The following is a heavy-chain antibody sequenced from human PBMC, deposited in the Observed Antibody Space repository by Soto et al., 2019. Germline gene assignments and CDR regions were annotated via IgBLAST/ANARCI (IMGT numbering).Heavy chain of an antibody. D-gene: IGHD5-12*01. CDR1: GGSISSGGYY. J-gene: IGHJ6*02. CDR3: ARDHREMATIDYYGMDV. V-gene: IGHV4-31*03. CDR2: IYYSGST. Sequence: SETLSLTCTVSGGSISSGGYYWSWIRQHPGKGLEWIGYIYYSGSTYYNPSLKSRVTISVDTSKNQFSLKLSSVTAADTVVYYCARDHREMATIDYYGMDVWGQGTTVTVSS.